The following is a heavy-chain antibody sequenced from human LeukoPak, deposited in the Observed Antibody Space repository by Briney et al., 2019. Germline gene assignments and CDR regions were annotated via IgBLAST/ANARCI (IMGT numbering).Heavy chain of an antibody. Sequence: SETLSLTCTVSGGSISSYYWSWIRQPPGKGLEWIGYIYSSGNTDYNPSLKSRVTISVDTSKSQFSLKLSSVTAADTAIYYCASDPSTFYFDYWGQGALVTVSS. CDR1: GGSISSYY. J-gene: IGHJ4*02. CDR3: ASDPSTFYFDY. CDR2: IYSSGNT. V-gene: IGHV4-59*01.